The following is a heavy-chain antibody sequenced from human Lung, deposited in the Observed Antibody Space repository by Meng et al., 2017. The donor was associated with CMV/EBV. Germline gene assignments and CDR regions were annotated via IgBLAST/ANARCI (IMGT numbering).Heavy chain of an antibody. V-gene: IGHV4-34*01. D-gene: IGHD3-16*01. J-gene: IGHJ6*02. CDR1: VGAFGVIC. CDR2: IKHSGST. Sequence: FFVGAFGVICWRWIRPPPGNGLEWIGEIKHSGSTNYNPSLKSRVTISVDTSKNQFSLKLSSVAAADTTVYYCARMMGAYYDYGMDVWGQGTTVTVSS. CDR3: ARMMGAYYDYGMDV.